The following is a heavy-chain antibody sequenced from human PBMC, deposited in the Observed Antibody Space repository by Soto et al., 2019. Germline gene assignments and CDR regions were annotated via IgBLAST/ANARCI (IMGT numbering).Heavy chain of an antibody. D-gene: IGHD3-10*01. CDR3: ARHNYGSGSTYFDY. V-gene: IGHV4-59*08. CDR1: GGSISSYY. J-gene: IGHJ4*02. Sequence: TSETLSLTCTVSGGSISSYYWSWIRQPPGKGLEWIGYIYYSGSTNYNPSLKSRVTISVDTSKNQFSLKLSSVTAADTAVYYCARHNYGSGSTYFDYWGQGTLVTVSS. CDR2: IYYSGST.